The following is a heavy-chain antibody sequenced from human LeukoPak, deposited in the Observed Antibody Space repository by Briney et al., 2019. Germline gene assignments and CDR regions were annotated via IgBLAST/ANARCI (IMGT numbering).Heavy chain of an antibody. D-gene: IGHD1-26*01. CDR3: AKDRHVRELRSYQDY. Sequence: PGGSLRLSCAASGFTFSSYGMHWVRQAPGKGLEWVAFIRYDGSNKYYADSVKGRFTISRDNSKNTLYLQMNSLRAEDTAVYYCAKDRHVRELRSYQDYWGQGTLVTVSS. J-gene: IGHJ4*02. CDR2: IRYDGSNK. CDR1: GFTFSSYG. V-gene: IGHV3-30*02.